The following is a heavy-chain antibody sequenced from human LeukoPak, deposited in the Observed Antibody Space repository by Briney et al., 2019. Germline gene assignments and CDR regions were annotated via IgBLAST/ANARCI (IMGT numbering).Heavy chain of an antibody. J-gene: IGHJ4*02. D-gene: IGHD3-10*01. CDR1: GFTFDDYA. CDR3: AKGMPGSSSFDY. CDR2: ISWNSGSI. V-gene: IGHV3-9*01. Sequence: PGGSLRLSCAASGFTFDDYAMHWVRQAPGKGLERVSGISWNSGSIGYADSVKGRFTISRDNAKNSLYLQMNSLRAEDTALYYCAKGMPGSSSFDYWGQGTLVTVSS.